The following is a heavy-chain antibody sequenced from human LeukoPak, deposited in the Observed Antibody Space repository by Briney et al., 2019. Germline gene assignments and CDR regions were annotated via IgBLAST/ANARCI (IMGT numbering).Heavy chain of an antibody. CDR1: GGSISSGSYY. V-gene: IGHV4-61*02. CDR2: IYTSGST. CDR3: GSSSWSHREYFQH. J-gene: IGHJ1*01. Sequence: SQTLSLTCTVSGGSISSGSYYWSWIRQPAGKGLEWIGRIYTSGSTNYNPSLKSRVTISVDTSKNQFSLKLSSVTAADTAVYYCGSSSWSHREYFQHWGQGTLVTVSS. D-gene: IGHD6-13*01.